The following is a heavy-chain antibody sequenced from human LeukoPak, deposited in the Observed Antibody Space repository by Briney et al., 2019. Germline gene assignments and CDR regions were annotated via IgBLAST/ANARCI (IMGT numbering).Heavy chain of an antibody. Sequence: GGSLRLSCAASEFTFSSYWMKWVRQAPGKGLEWVASIKEDGSDKYYVDSVKGRFSISRDNAMNSLFLQMNSLRTEDTAVYYCARGGHFNFDYWGQGTLVIVSS. D-gene: IGHD5-12*01. J-gene: IGHJ4*02. CDR3: ARGGHFNFDY. V-gene: IGHV3-7*01. CDR1: EFTFSSYW. CDR2: IKEDGSDK.